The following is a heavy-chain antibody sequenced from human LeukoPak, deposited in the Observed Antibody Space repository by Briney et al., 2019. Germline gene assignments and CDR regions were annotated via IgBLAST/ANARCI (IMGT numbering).Heavy chain of an antibody. V-gene: IGHV3-13*04. J-gene: IGHJ4*02. Sequence: GGSLRLSCAASGFTFSSYDKHWVRQAPGKGLEWVSVIGTSGDTYYAGSVKGRFTISRENAKNSLYLQMNSLPAGDTAVYFCSRVGSSGWPNYFDSWGQGTLVTVSS. D-gene: IGHD6-19*01. CDR3: SRVGSSGWPNYFDS. CDR1: GFTFSSYD. CDR2: IGTSGDT.